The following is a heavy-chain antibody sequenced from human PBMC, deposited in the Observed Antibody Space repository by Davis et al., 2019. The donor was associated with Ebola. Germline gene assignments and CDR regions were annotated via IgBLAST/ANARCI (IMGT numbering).Heavy chain of an antibody. CDR3: ARTLFGGRESGGMDV. J-gene: IGHJ6*04. CDR1: GFTVSSNY. D-gene: IGHD2-21*01. CDR2: ISYDGSNK. Sequence: GESLKISCAASGFTVSSNYMSWVRQAPGKGLEWVAVISYDGSNKYYADSVKGRFTISRDNSKNTLYLQMNSLRAEDTAVYYCARTLFGGRESGGMDVWGKGTTVTVSS. V-gene: IGHV3-30-3*01.